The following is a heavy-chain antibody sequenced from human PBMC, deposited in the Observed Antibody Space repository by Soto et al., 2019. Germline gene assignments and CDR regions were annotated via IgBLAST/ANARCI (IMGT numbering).Heavy chain of an antibody. CDR1: GFTFRYYD. CDR2: ISYNGSNN. Sequence: QVQLVESGGGVVQPGRSLRLSCAASGFTFRYYDMHWVRQAPGKGLEWVAVISYNGSNNYYAESVKGRFTISRDNSRNTRYLQMNSLRAEDTAVYYCAKDLGQIRGVRIFENWGQGARVTVSS. D-gene: IGHD3-10*01. J-gene: IGHJ4*02. CDR3: AKDLGQIRGVRIFEN. V-gene: IGHV3-30*18.